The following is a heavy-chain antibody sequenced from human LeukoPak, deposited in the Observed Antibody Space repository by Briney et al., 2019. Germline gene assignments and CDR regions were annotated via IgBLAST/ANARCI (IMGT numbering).Heavy chain of an antibody. J-gene: IGHJ4*02. Sequence: GGSLRLSCAASGFTFSTYSMNWVRQAPGKGLEWVSFISSSGSYIYYADSMKGRFTISRDNAKNSLFLQMHSLRAEDTAVYYRARDGGEWEQDYWGQGTLVSVSS. CDR1: GFTFSTYS. CDR3: ARDGGEWEQDY. CDR2: ISSSGSYI. V-gene: IGHV3-21*01. D-gene: IGHD1-26*01.